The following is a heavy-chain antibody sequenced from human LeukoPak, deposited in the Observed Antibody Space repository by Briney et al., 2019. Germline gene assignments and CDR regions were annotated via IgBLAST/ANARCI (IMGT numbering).Heavy chain of an antibody. CDR2: ISWHSNSI. D-gene: IGHD5-12*01. Sequence: GGSLRLSCAASGFTFDDYAMHWVRQFPGKGLEWVSGISWHSNSIDYADSVRGRFTISRDNAKNSLYLQMNSLRPEDTALYYCVKDMSASSGYEFDFWGQGTLVIVSS. CDR3: VKDMSASSGYEFDF. CDR1: GFTFDDYA. J-gene: IGHJ4*02. V-gene: IGHV3-9*01.